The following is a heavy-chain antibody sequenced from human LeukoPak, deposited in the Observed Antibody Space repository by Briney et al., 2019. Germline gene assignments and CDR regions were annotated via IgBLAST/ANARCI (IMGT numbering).Heavy chain of an antibody. CDR1: GVSTSSGY. CDR3: ARGYGSGSYST. J-gene: IGHJ4*02. D-gene: IGHD3-10*01. Sequence: SETLSLTCTVSGVSTSSGYWSWIRQPAGKGLEWIGRISTSVPTYYNPSLKSRVTMSLDTSENQFSLKVNSVTAADTAIYYCARGYGSGSYSTRGQGTLVTVSS. CDR2: ISTSVPT. V-gene: IGHV4-4*07.